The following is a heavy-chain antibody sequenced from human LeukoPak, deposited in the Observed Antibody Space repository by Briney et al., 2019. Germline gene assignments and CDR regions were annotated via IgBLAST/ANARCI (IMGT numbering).Heavy chain of an antibody. J-gene: IGHJ5*02. CDR1: GYTFTSYG. Sequence: ASVKVSCKASGYTFTSYGISWVRQAPGQGLEWMGWISVYNGNTNYAQTLQGRVTMTTDTSTSTANMELRIMSFGDTDVYYCAKGYGGGNWFYPWRQGTLVTVSS. CDR3: AKGYGGGNWFYP. CDR2: ISVYNGNT. D-gene: IGHD4-23*01. V-gene: IGHV1-18*01.